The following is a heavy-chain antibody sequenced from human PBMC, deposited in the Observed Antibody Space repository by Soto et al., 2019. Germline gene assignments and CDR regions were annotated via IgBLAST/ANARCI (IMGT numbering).Heavy chain of an antibody. J-gene: IGHJ5*02. V-gene: IGHV4-59*01. CDR1: GGSISSYY. D-gene: IGHD2-21*01. CDR2: IYYSGST. CDR3: ARGINWFDP. Sequence: SETLSLTCTVSGGSISSYYWSWIRQPPGKGLEWIGYIYYSGSTNYNPSLKSRVTISVDTSKNQFSLKLSSVTAADTAVYYCARGINWFDPWGQGTPVTVSS.